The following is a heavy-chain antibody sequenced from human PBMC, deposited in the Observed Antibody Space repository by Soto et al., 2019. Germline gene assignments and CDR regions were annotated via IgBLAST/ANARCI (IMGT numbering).Heavy chain of an antibody. CDR1: GGSISSSSYY. J-gene: IGHJ4*02. Sequence: SETLSLTCSVSGGSISSSSYYWGWIRQPPGKGLEWIGSIYYSGSTYYNPSLKSRVTISVDTSKNQFSLKLSSVAAADTAVYYCARLWYCGGDCYSLYFDYWGQGTLVTVSS. D-gene: IGHD2-21*02. V-gene: IGHV4-39*01. CDR2: IYYSGST. CDR3: ARLWYCGGDCYSLYFDY.